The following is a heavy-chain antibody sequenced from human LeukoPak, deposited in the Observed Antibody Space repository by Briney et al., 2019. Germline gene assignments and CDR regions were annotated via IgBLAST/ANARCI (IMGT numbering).Heavy chain of an antibody. CDR2: ISSTGGTT. CDR1: GITFSSYG. Sequence: GGSLRLSCAASGITFSSYGMSWVRKAPGKGLEWVSSISSTGGTTYYADSVKGRFTISRDNSKNTLYLQMNSLRAEDTAIYYCAKNGDRGAYCTGGTCYPYFYYYMDVWGKGTTVTIFS. D-gene: IGHD2-15*01. CDR3: AKNGDRGAYCTGGTCYPYFYYYMDV. J-gene: IGHJ6*03. V-gene: IGHV3-23*01.